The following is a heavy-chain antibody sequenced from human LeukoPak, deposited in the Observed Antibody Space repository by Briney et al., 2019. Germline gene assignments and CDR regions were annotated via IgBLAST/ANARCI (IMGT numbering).Heavy chain of an antibody. D-gene: IGHD6-13*01. V-gene: IGHV3-21*01. CDR1: GFTFSSYG. CDR2: ISSTSTYI. CDR3: TRDEDEELVRDY. J-gene: IGHJ4*02. Sequence: GRSLRLSCAASGFTFSSYGMHWVRQAPGKGLEWVSSISSTSTYIYYADSVKGRFTISRDNAKKSLYLQMNSLRADDTAVYYCTRDEDEELVRDYWGQGTLVTVSS.